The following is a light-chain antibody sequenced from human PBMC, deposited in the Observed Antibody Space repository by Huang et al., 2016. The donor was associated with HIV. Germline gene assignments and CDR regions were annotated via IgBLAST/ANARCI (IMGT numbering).Light chain of an antibody. J-gene: IGKJ4*01. Sequence: DIVMTQSPDSLAVSLGERATVNCKSSQTILYSSKNKNYLAWYQQKPGQPPTLLIYWAATRESGVPDRFSGSGSGTDFTLTISSRQAEDVAVYYCQQYFETPLTFGGGTKVEIK. CDR3: QQYFETPLT. V-gene: IGKV4-1*01. CDR1: QTILYSSKNKNY. CDR2: WAA.